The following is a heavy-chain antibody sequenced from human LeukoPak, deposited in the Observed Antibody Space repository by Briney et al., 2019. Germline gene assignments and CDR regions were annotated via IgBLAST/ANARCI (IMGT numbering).Heavy chain of an antibody. D-gene: IGHD3/OR15-3a*01. CDR2: ISGSGGST. CDR3: AKAPQSRGLGTFDY. J-gene: IGHJ4*02. Sequence: GGSLRLSCAASGFTFSSYAMSWVRQAPGKGLEGVSAISGSGGSTYYADSVKGRFTISRDNSKSTLYLQMNSLRAEDTAVYYCAKAPQSRGLGTFDYWGQGTLVTVSS. V-gene: IGHV3-23*01. CDR1: GFTFSSYA.